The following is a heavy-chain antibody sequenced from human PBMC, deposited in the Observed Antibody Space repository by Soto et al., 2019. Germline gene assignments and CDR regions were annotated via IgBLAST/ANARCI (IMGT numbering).Heavy chain of an antibody. D-gene: IGHD4-17*01. CDR1: GCTFSSYS. Sequence: GGSLRLSCAASGCTFSSYSMNWVRQAPGQGLEWVSSISSSSYIYYADSVKGRFTISRDNAKNSLYLQMNSLRAEDTAVYYCARDMYADYVRYYYYYGMDVWGKGPTVTVSS. CDR2: ISSSSYI. V-gene: IGHV3-21*01. CDR3: ARDMYADYVRYYYYYGMDV. J-gene: IGHJ6*04.